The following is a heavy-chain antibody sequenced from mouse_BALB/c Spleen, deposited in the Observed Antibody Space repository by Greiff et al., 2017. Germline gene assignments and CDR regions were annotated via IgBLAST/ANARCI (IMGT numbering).Heavy chain of an antibody. Sequence: QVQLKESGAELAKPGASVKMSCKASGYTFTSYWMHWVKQRPGQGLEWIGYINPSTGYTEYNQKFKDKATLTADKSSSTAYMQLSSLTSEDSAVYYCARRGGSSPFAYWGQGTLVTVSA. CDR2: INPSTGYT. V-gene: IGHV1-7*01. CDR1: GYTFTSYW. D-gene: IGHD1-1*01. CDR3: ARRGGSSPFAY. J-gene: IGHJ3*01.